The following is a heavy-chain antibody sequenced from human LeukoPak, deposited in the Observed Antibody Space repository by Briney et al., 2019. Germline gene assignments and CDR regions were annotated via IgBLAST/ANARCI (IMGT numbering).Heavy chain of an antibody. CDR2: INWNGGTT. D-gene: IGHD3-10*01. J-gene: IGHJ4*02. CDR3: ARGSGSYYDLLFDF. CDR1: GFTFDDYG. V-gene: IGHV3-20*04. Sequence: GGSLRLSRAASGFTFDDYGMSWVRQAPGKGLEWVSGINWNGGTTGYADSVKGRFTISRDNAKNSLYLQMNGLRADDTALYYCARGSGSYYDLLFDFWGQGTLVTVSS.